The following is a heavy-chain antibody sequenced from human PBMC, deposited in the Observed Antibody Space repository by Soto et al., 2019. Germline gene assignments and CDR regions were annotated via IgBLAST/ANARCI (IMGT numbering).Heavy chain of an antibody. Sequence: SVTVSCTGSGGPFSSYAISWVRQAPGQGLEWMGGVIPIFGTANYAQKFQGRVTITADESTSTAYMELSSLRSEDTAVYYCARDKSSVAGTSSFDYWGQGTLVTVSS. CDR2: VIPIFGTA. CDR1: GGPFSSYA. J-gene: IGHJ4*02. D-gene: IGHD6-19*01. V-gene: IGHV1-69*13. CDR3: ARDKSSVAGTSSFDY.